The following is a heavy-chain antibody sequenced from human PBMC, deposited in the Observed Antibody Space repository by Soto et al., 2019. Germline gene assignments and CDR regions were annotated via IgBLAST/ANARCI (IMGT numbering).Heavy chain of an antibody. D-gene: IGHD3-3*01. Sequence: EVQLLESGGGLVQPGGSLRLSCAASGFTFSSYAMSWVRQAPGKGLEWVSAISGSGGSTYYADSVKGRFTISRDNSNNTLYLQMNSLRAEDTAVYYCAKGGLYYFWSGIGPTFDYWGQGTLVTVSS. CDR2: ISGSGGST. CDR3: AKGGLYYFWSGIGPTFDY. CDR1: GFTFSSYA. J-gene: IGHJ4*02. V-gene: IGHV3-23*01.